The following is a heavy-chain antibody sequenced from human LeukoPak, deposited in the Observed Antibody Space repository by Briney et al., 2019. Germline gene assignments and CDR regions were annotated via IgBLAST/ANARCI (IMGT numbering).Heavy chain of an antibody. D-gene: IGHD1-14*01. J-gene: IGHJ4*02. CDR3: ARVFVGENFDY. Sequence: GGSLRLSCAASGFTFSSYEMNWVRQALGKGLEWLSYISYTGSNKYYADSVKGRFTISRDNAKNSLYLQMNSLRAEDTAVYFCARVFVGENFDYWGRGTLVTVSS. CDR1: GFTFSSYE. CDR2: ISYTGSNK. V-gene: IGHV3-48*03.